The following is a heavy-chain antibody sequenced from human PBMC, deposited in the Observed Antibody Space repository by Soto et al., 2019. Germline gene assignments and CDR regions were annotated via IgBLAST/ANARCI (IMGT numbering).Heavy chain of an antibody. V-gene: IGHV1-2*04. CDR3: ARGPTRVVPAAIGWFDP. CDR2: INPNSGGT. J-gene: IGHJ5*02. Sequence: ASVKVSCKASGYTFTGYYRHWVRQAPGQGLEWMGWINPNSGGTNYAQKFQGWVTMTRDMSISTAYMELSRLRSDDTAVYYCARGPTRVVPAAIGWFDPWGQGTLVTVSS. CDR1: GYTFTGYY. D-gene: IGHD2-2*01.